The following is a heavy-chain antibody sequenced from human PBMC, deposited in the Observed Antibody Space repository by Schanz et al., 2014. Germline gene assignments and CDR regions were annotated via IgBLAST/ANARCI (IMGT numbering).Heavy chain of an antibody. V-gene: IGHV3-48*01. Sequence: EVRLVESGGGLVQPGGSLRLSCEASGFDFNSYSMNWVRQVPGKGLEWLSYIATSSSTRHYADSVKGRVTISRDNAKNTLYLQMNSLRAEDTAVYYCAKQIHYDILTVTRNWGQGTLVTVSS. CDR1: GFDFNSYS. D-gene: IGHD3-9*01. CDR3: AKQIHYDILTVTRN. J-gene: IGHJ4*02. CDR2: IATSSSTR.